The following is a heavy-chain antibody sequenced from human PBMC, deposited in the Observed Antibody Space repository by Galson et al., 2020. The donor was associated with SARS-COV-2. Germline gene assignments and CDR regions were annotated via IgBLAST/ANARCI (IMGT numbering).Heavy chain of an antibody. Sequence: GGSLRLSCAASGFTFSSYWMSWVRQAPGKGLEWVANIKQDGREKYYVDSVKGRFTISRDNAKNSLYLQMNSLRAEDTAVYYCARDPGAYYYGSGSQAYGMDVWGQGTTVTVSS. D-gene: IGHD3-10*01. V-gene: IGHV3-7*03. CDR3: ARDPGAYYYGSGSQAYGMDV. J-gene: IGHJ6*02. CDR2: IKQDGREK. CDR1: GFTFSSYW.